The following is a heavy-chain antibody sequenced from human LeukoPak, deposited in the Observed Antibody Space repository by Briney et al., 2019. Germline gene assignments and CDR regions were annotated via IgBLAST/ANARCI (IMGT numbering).Heavy chain of an antibody. CDR2: ISGSGGST. J-gene: IGHJ4*02. Sequence: PGGSLRLSCAASGFTFSSYAMSWVRQAPGKGLEWVSAISGSGGSTYYADSVKGRFTISRDNSKNTLYLQMHSLRAEDTAVYYCARDGSTDYFDNSGLDYWGQGTLVTVSS. CDR1: GFTFSSYA. CDR3: ARDGSTDYFDNSGLDY. V-gene: IGHV3-23*01. D-gene: IGHD3-22*01.